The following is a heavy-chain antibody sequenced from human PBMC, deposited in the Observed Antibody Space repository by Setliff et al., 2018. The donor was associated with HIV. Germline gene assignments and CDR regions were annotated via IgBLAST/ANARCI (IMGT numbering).Heavy chain of an antibody. Sequence: SETLSLTCTVSGDSINSHYYSWIRQSPGKGLEWIGTRYHNGNTNYSPSLKSRVTISVDTSRNQFSLRLSSVTAADTAVYYCAREVNIPVRGITDDAFDIWGQGAMVTVSS. CDR3: AREVNIPVRGITDDAFDI. V-gene: IGHV4-59*11. CDR1: GDSINSHY. D-gene: IGHD3-10*01. CDR2: RYHNGNT. J-gene: IGHJ3*02.